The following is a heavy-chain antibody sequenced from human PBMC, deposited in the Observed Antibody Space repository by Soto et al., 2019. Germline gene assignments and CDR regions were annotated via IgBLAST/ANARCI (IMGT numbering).Heavy chain of an antibody. D-gene: IGHD3-9*01. CDR2: ISAYNGNT. Sequence: QLVQSGAEVKKPGASVKVSCKASGYTFTSYDISWVRQAPGQGLEWMGWISAYNGNTNYAQKFQGRVTMTTDTSTSTAYMELRSLRSDDTAVYYCERIGPQYDILTGYPATFDYWGQGTLVTVSS. CDR1: GYTFTSYD. J-gene: IGHJ4*02. CDR3: ERIGPQYDILTGYPATFDY. V-gene: IGHV1-18*01.